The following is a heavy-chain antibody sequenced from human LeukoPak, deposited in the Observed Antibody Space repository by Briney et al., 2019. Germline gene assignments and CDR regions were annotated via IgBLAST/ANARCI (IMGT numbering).Heavy chain of an antibody. J-gene: IGHJ3*02. V-gene: IGHV4-59*01. D-gene: IGHD2-2*01. CDR3: ARADCTSASCYAWRDAFHI. CDR2: ISSSGST. CDR1: TGSLSGYY. Sequence: SETLSLTCTVSTGSLSGYYWSWLRQPPGRGREWIGYISSSGSTNYTPSLTSRVTISVDTSKNQFSLKLSSVTAADTAVYYCARADCTSASCYAWRDAFHIWGQGTVVNVSS.